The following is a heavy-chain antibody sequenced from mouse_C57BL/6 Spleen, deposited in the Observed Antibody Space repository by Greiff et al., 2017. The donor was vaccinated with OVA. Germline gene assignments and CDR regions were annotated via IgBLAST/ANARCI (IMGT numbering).Heavy chain of an antibody. Sequence: DVHLVESGGGLVKPGGSLKLSCAASGFTFSDYGMHWVRQAPEKGLEWVAYISSGSSTIYYADTVKGRFTISRDNAKNTLFLQMTSLRSEDTAMYYCARSPAYYSNYEDWYFDVWGTGTTVTVSS. V-gene: IGHV5-17*01. CDR1: GFTFSDYG. CDR2: ISSGSSTI. D-gene: IGHD2-5*01. CDR3: ARSPAYYSNYEDWYFDV. J-gene: IGHJ1*03.